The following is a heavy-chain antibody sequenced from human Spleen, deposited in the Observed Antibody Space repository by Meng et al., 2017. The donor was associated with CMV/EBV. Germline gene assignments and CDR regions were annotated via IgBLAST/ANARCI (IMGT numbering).Heavy chain of an antibody. J-gene: IGHJ4*02. Sequence: GESLKISCAASGFTFSSNWMSWVRQAPGKGLEWVANIKQDGSEKHYVDSVKGRFIISRDSAKNSLYLQMNSLRVEDTAVYYCAREGTLCYDYWGQGMLVTVSS. CDR1: GFTFSSNW. CDR2: IKQDGSEK. V-gene: IGHV3-7*01. D-gene: IGHD1-14*01. CDR3: AREGTLCYDY.